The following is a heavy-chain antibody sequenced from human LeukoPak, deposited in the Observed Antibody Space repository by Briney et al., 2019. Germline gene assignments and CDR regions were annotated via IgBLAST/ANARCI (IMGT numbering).Heavy chain of an antibody. V-gene: IGHV1-18*01. CDR3: ARGGYSSSSTLFDP. Sequence: ASVKVSCKASGYTFTSYGISWVRQAPGQGLEWMGWISAYNGNTNYAQKLQGRVTMTTDTSTSTDYMELRSLRSDHTAVYYCARGGYSSSSTLFDPWGQGTLVTVSS. CDR1: GYTFTSYG. J-gene: IGHJ5*02. CDR2: ISAYNGNT. D-gene: IGHD6-13*01.